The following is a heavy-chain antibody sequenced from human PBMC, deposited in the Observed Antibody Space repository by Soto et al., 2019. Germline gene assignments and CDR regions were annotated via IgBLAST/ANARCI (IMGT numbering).Heavy chain of an antibody. V-gene: IGHV1-3*01. CDR3: ARSPPTGTTPPNYFDY. CDR1: GYTFTSYA. J-gene: IGHJ4*02. CDR2: INAGNGNT. Sequence: ASVKVSCKASGYTFTSYAMHWVRQAPGQRLEWMGWINAGNGNTKYSQKFQGRVTITRDTSASTAYMELSSLRSEDTAVYYCARSPPTGTTPPNYFDYWGQGTRVTVSS. D-gene: IGHD1-7*01.